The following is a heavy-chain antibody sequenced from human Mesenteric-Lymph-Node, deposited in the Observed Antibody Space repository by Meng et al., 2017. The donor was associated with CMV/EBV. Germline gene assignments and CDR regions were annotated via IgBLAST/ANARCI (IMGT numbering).Heavy chain of an antibody. Sequence: GESLKISCAASGLTFSNYWMHWVRQAPGKGLVWVSRINSDGSRTNYADSVKGRFTISRDNSKNTLYLQMNSLRAEDTAVYYCARALSGYLSYYYYGMDVWGQGTTVTVSS. CDR1: GLTFSNYW. CDR2: INSDGSRT. CDR3: ARALSGYLSYYYYGMDV. J-gene: IGHJ6*02. V-gene: IGHV3-74*01. D-gene: IGHD5-12*01.